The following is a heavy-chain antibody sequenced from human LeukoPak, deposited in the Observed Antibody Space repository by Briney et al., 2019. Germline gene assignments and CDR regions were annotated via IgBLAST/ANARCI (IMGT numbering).Heavy chain of an antibody. CDR2: IDVDNGGT. D-gene: IGHD3-16*01. CDR3: APRGGSASLHFDS. V-gene: IGHV1-2*02. CDR1: GYTFTGYY. J-gene: IGHJ4*02. Sequence: GASVKVSCKASGYTFTGYYIHWVRQAPGQGLEWMGWIDVDNGGTKYAQNFQGRVTMTRDTSVTTAYMDLIGLKSDDTAVYYCAPRGGSASLHFDSWGQGTLVTVSS.